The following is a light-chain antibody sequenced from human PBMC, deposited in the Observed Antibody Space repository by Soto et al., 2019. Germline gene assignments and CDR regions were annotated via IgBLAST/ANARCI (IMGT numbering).Light chain of an antibody. CDR1: SSDIGAYNH. V-gene: IGLV2-14*01. J-gene: IGLJ1*01. CDR2: EVS. CDR3: CSFTTSSTLV. Sequence: QSALTQPASVSGSPGQSITISCTGTSSDIGAYNHVSWYQQNPGKAPQLIIYEVSNRPSGLSNRFSASKSGNAASLTISGLQAEDEADYFCCSFTTSSTLVFGTGTKVT.